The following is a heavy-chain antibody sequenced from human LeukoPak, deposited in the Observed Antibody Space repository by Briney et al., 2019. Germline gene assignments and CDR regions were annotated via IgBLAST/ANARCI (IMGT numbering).Heavy chain of an antibody. CDR3: AKDNLAVAGTFDY. CDR2: ISWNSGSI. V-gene: IGHV3-9*01. CDR1: GFTFDDYA. Sequence: GGSLRLSCAASGFTFDDYAMHWVRQAPGKGLEWVSGISWNSGSIGYADSVKGRFTISRDNAKNSLYLQMNSLRADDTALYYCAKDNLAVAGTFDYWGRGTLVTVSS. D-gene: IGHD6-19*01. J-gene: IGHJ4*02.